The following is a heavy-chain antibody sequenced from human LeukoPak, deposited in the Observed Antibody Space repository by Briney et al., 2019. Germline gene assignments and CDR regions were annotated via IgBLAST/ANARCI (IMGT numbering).Heavy chain of an antibody. CDR1: GGTYSSYA. CDR2: IIPIFGTA. V-gene: IGHV1-69*05. J-gene: IGHJ4*02. D-gene: IGHD3-16*01. CDR3: ARRVGTQYYFDY. Sequence: ASVKVSCKASGGTYSSYAISWVRQAPGQGLEWMGGIIPIFGTANYAQKFQGRVTITTDESTSTAYMELSSLRSEDTAVYYCARRVGTQYYFDYWGQGTPVTVSS.